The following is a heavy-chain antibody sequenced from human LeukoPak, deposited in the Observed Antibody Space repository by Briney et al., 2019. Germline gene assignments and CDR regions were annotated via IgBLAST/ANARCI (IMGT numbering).Heavy chain of an antibody. CDR3: AKGIAVAGTPAEYFQH. CDR1: GFTFSSYA. J-gene: IGHJ1*01. V-gene: IGHV3-23*01. Sequence: PGGSLRLSCAASGFTFSSYAMSWVRQAPGKGLEWVSGISGSGGSTYYGDSVKGRFTISRDKSKNTLYLQMNSLRAEDTAVYYCAKGIAVAGTPAEYFQHWGQGTLVTVSS. CDR2: ISGSGGST. D-gene: IGHD6-19*01.